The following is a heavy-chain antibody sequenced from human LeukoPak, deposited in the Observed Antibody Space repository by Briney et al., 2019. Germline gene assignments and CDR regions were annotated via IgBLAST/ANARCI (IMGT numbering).Heavy chain of an antibody. V-gene: IGHV4-39*01. CDR3: ARGRHIVLMVYAISHARNWFDP. Sequence: PSETLSLTCTVSGGSISSSSYYWGWIRQPPGKGLEWIGSIYYSGSTYYNPSLKSRVTISVDTSKNQFSLRLSSVTAADTAVYYCARGRHIVLMVYAISHARNWFDPWGQGTLVAVSS. CDR1: GGSISSSSYY. CDR2: IYYSGST. J-gene: IGHJ5*02. D-gene: IGHD2-8*01.